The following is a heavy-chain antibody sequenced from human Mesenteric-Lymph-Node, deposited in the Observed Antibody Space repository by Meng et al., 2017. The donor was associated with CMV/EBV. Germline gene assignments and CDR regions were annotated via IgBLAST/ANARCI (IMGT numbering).Heavy chain of an antibody. CDR1: GFTFSSYA. D-gene: IGHD1-26*01. V-gene: IGHV3-23*01. CDR3: SGSYRYYGMDV. Sequence: GGSLRLSCAASGFTFSSYAMNWVRQAPEKGLEWVSAISASGSDTYYADSVKGRFTISRDNSKNSLYLQMNSLRAEDAAVYYSSGSYRYYGMDVWGQGTTVTVSS. J-gene: IGHJ6*02. CDR2: ISASGSDT.